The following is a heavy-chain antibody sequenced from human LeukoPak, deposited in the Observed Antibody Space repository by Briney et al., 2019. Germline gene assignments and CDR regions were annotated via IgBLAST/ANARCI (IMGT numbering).Heavy chain of an antibody. D-gene: IGHD2-21*01. J-gene: IGHJ4*02. V-gene: IGHV4-38-2*02. CDR2: IHLRQST. CDR3: AREFGETYGSFEY. Sequence: SETLSLTCTVSGYSISSGYYWAWFRQPPGKGLQWIGSIHLRQSTSYNPSLDSRATISVDTSNNQFSLKLSSMTAADTAVYYCAREFGETYGSFEYWGQGSLVTVSS. CDR1: GYSISSGYY.